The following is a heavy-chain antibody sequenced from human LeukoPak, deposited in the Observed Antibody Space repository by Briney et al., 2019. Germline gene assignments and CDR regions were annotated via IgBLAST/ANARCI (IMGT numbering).Heavy chain of an antibody. CDR1: GFTFSSYS. D-gene: IGHD5-24*01. J-gene: IGHJ4*02. CDR2: ISSSSTI. CDR3: ARPTMATITS. V-gene: IGHV3-48*04. Sequence: GGSLRLSCAASGFTFSSYSMNWVRRAPGKGLEWVSYISSSSTIYYADSVKGRFTISRDNAKNSLYLQMNSLRAEDTAVYYCARPTMATITSWGQGTLVAVSS.